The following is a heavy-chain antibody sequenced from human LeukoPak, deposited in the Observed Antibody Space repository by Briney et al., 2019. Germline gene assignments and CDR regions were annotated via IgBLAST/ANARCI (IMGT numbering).Heavy chain of an antibody. CDR2: IYHSGST. CDR3: ARVGSIAARLYYYYYYMDV. V-gene: IGHV4-38-2*02. Sequence: SETLSLTCTVSGYSISSGYYWGWIRQPPGKGLEWIGSIYHSGSTYYNPSLKSRVTISVDTSKNQFSLKLSSVTAADTAVYYCARVGSIAARLYYYYYYMDVWGKGTTVTVSS. J-gene: IGHJ6*03. CDR1: GYSISSGYY. D-gene: IGHD6-6*01.